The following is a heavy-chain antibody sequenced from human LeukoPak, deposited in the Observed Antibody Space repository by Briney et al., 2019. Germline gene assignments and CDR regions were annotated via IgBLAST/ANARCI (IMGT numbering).Heavy chain of an antibody. J-gene: IGHJ4*02. CDR2: IYYSGST. V-gene: IGHV4-39*07. CDR3: ARDSDYGSGLYYFDY. CDR1: GGSISSSSYY. D-gene: IGHD3-10*01. Sequence: SETLSLTCTVSGGSISSSSYYWGWIRQPPVRGLEWIGSIYYSGSTNYNPSLRSRVTISVDKSKNQFSLKLSSVTAADTAVYYCARDSDYGSGLYYFDYWGQGTLVTVSS.